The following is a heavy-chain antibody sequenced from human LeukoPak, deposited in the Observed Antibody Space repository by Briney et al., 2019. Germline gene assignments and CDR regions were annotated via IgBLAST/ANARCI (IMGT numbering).Heavy chain of an antibody. CDR2: IYYSGST. CDR1: GGSISSYY. J-gene: IGHJ3*02. CDR3: ARSRYCSGGSCYKDAFDI. V-gene: IGHV4-59*01. Sequence: SETLSLNCTVSGGSISSYYWSWIRQPPGKGLEWIGYIYYSGSTNYNPSLKSRVTISVDTSKNQFSLKLSSVTAADTAVYYCARSRYCSGGSCYKDAFDIWGQGTMVTVSS. D-gene: IGHD2-15*01.